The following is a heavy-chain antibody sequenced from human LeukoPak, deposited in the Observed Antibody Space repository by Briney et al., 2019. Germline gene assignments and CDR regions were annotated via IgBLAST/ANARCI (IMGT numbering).Heavy chain of an antibody. Sequence: GGSLRLSCAASGFTFSSYAMSWVRQAPGKGPEWVSAISGSGGSTYYADSVKGRFTISRDNSKNTLYLQMNSLRAEDTAVYYCAKENYDFWSGYYTPSGMDVWGQGTTVTVSS. D-gene: IGHD3-3*01. CDR1: GFTFSSYA. V-gene: IGHV3-23*01. CDR3: AKENYDFWSGYYTPSGMDV. J-gene: IGHJ6*02. CDR2: ISGSGGST.